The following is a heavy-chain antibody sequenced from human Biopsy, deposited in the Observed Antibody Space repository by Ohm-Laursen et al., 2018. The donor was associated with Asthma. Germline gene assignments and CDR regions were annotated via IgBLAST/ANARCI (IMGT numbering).Heavy chain of an antibody. J-gene: IGHJ4*02. CDR3: ARKAGSCISRTCYSLDF. CDR1: GGTFNTYV. V-gene: IGHV1-69*01. CDR2: INSVFGTT. D-gene: IGHD2-2*01. Sequence: RISCKSLGGTFNTYVIGWVRQAPGQGLEWMGGINSVFGTTTYPQKFQDRVTITADDSTNTVYMELSSLRSEGTAVYYCARKAGSCISRTCYSLDFWGQGTLVTVSS.